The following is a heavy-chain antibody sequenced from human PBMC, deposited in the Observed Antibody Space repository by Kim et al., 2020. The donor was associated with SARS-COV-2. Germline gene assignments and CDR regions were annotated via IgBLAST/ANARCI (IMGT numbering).Heavy chain of an antibody. D-gene: IGHD5-12*01. CDR3: ARGRGYSGLYYFDY. CDR2: ISSSSSYT. V-gene: IGHV3-11*06. Sequence: GGSLRLSCAASGFTFSDYYMSWIRQAPGKGLEWVSYISSSSSYTNYADSVKGRFTISRDNAKNSLYLQMNSLRAEDTAVYYCARGRGYSGLYYFDYWGQGTLVTVSS. CDR1: GFTFSDYY. J-gene: IGHJ4*02.